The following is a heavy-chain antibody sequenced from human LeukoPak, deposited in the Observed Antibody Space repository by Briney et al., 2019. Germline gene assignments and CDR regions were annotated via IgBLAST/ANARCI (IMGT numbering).Heavy chain of an antibody. Sequence: PGGSLRLSCAASGFTFSSYAMHWVRQAPGKGLEWVAVISYDGSNKYYADSVKGRFTISRDNSKNTLYLQMNSLRAEDTAVYSCARANYYDTSGYPDQNWGQGTLVTVPS. D-gene: IGHD3-22*01. J-gene: IGHJ4*02. CDR2: ISYDGSNK. V-gene: IGHV3-30*04. CDR3: ARANYYDTSGYPDQN. CDR1: GFTFSSYA.